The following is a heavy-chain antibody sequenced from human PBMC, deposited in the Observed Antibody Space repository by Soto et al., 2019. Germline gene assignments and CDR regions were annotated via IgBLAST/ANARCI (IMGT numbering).Heavy chain of an antibody. CDR2: IWYDGVTK. Sequence: QEQLVESGGGVVQPGTSMRLSCAASGLTFSNYGMHWVRQAPGKGLEWVAVIWYDGVTKFYADSVQGRFSISRDNSKNTLYLQMNSLRAEDTAVYFCATVDNYYGSAFWGHGTLVTVSP. J-gene: IGHJ4*01. CDR1: GLTFSNYG. V-gene: IGHV3-33*01. CDR3: ATVDNYYGSAF. D-gene: IGHD3-10*01.